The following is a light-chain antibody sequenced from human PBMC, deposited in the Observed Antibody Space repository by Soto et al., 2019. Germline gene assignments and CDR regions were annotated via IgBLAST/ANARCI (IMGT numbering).Light chain of an antibody. CDR3: QQYNNWPLT. Sequence: EIVMTQSPATLSVSPGASSTLSRRASQSVSSNLAWYQQKPGQAPRLLIYGASTRATGIPARFSGSGSGTEFTLTISSLQSEDFAVYYCQQYNNWPLTFGRGTKVDIK. J-gene: IGKJ4*01. CDR2: GAS. CDR1: QSVSSN. V-gene: IGKV3-15*01.